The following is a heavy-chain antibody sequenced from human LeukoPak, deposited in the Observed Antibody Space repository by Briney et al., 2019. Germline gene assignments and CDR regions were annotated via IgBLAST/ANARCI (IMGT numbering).Heavy chain of an antibody. CDR2: INHSGST. V-gene: IGHV4-34*01. CDR3: ARQDCSGGSCLTYYFDY. CDR1: GGSFSGYY. D-gene: IGHD2-15*01. Sequence: PSETLSLTCAGYGGSFSGYYWSWTRQPPGKGLEWIGEINHSGSTNYNPSLKSRVTISVDTSKNQFSLKLSSVTAADTAVYYCARQDCSGGSCLTYYFDYWGQGTLVTVSS. J-gene: IGHJ4*02.